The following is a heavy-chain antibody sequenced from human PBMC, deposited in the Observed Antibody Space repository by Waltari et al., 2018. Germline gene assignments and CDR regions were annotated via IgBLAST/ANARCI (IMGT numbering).Heavy chain of an antibody. CDR3: AREVVPTSTIVVNWFDP. J-gene: IGHJ5*02. CDR1: GYTFTNYA. CDR2: INTDTGNP. D-gene: IGHD2-21*01. V-gene: IGHV7-4-1*02. Sequence: QVQLVQSGSELKKPGASVKVSCKAIGYTFTNYAITWVRKAPGQGLEVMGWINTDTGNPTYAQGFTGRFVFSLDTSISTAYLQINSLKAEDTAIYYCAREVVPTSTIVVNWFDPWGQGTLVSVSS.